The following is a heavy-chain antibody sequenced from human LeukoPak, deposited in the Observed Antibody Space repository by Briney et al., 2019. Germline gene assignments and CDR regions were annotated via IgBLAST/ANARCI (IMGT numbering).Heavy chain of an antibody. CDR1: GGTFSSYA. CDR3: ARERGVLWFGELFHYYYMDV. V-gene: IGHV1-69*01. Sequence: ASVKVSCKASGGTFSSYAISWVRQAPGQGLEWMGGIIPIFGSANYAQKFQGRVTITADESTSTAYMELSSLRSEDTAVYYCARERGVLWFGELFHYYYMDVWGKGTTVTVSS. CDR2: IIPIFGSA. J-gene: IGHJ6*03. D-gene: IGHD3-10*01.